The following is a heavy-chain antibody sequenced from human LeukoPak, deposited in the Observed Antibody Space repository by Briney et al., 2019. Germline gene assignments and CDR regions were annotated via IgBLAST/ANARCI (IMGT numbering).Heavy chain of an antibody. J-gene: IGHJ6*03. V-gene: IGHV3-74*01. D-gene: IGHD5-18*01. CDR3: ARGGIQLWFYYYYYMDV. CDR1: GFTFSSYW. Sequence: GGSLRLSCAASGFTFSSYWMHWVRQAPGKGLVWVSRINTDGSSTSYADSVKGRFTISRDNAKNTLYLQMNSLRAEDTAVYYCARGGIQLWFYYYYYMDVWGKGTTVTDSS. CDR2: INTDGSST.